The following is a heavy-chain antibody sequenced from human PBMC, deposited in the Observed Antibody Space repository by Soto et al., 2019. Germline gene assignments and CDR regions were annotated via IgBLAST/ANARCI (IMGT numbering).Heavy chain of an antibody. Sequence: PGGSLRLSCAASGFTFSSYSMNWVRQAPGKGLEWVSSISSSSSYIYYADSVKGRFTISRDNAKNSLYLQMNSLRAEDTAVYYCAIPGFIAAAGTFYYYYGMDVWGQGTTVTVSS. CDR1: GFTFSSYS. CDR3: AIPGFIAAAGTFYYYYGMDV. V-gene: IGHV3-21*01. J-gene: IGHJ6*02. CDR2: ISSSSSYI. D-gene: IGHD6-13*01.